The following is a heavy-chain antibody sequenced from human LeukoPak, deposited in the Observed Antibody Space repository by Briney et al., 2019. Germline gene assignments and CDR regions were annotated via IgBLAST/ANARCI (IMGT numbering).Heavy chain of an antibody. J-gene: IGHJ4*02. CDR1: GYTFTSYD. Sequence: ASVKVSCKASGYTFTSYDINWVRQATGQGLEWMGWMNPNSGNTGYAQKFQGRVTMTRNTSISTAYMELSSLRSEDTAVYYCARVEMTTVTPEFDYWGQGTLVTVSS. CDR2: MNPNSGNT. CDR3: ARVEMTTVTPEFDY. D-gene: IGHD4-17*01. V-gene: IGHV1-8*01.